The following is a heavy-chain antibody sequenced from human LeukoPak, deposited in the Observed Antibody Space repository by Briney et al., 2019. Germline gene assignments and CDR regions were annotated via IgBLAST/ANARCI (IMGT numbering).Heavy chain of an antibody. V-gene: IGHV3-74*01. CDR1: GFTFTTSC. CDR3: ARAQSSSTWSRGAFDV. Sequence: GGSLRLSCAASGFTFTTSCMHWLRQAPGKGLVWVSRIESDGTSTTYADSVKGRFTISRDNAKNTLYLQMNSLRAEDTAVYYCARAQSSSTWSRGAFDVWGQGTMVSVSS. CDR2: IESDGTST. D-gene: IGHD6-13*01. J-gene: IGHJ3*01.